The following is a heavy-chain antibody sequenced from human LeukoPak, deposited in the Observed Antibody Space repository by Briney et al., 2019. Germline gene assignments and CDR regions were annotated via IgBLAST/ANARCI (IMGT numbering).Heavy chain of an antibody. CDR2: IDGGGIT. CDR1: GFIVSNYY. Sequence: GGSLRLSCAATGFIVSNYYMSWVRQAPGKGLEWVSLIDGGGITSYPDSLKGRFTISRDNSKNTLFLQMNNLRADDTAVYYCAKRGTYPMYYFDYWGQGILVTVSS. J-gene: IGHJ4*02. D-gene: IGHD3-16*02. V-gene: IGHV3-53*01. CDR3: AKRGTYPMYYFDY.